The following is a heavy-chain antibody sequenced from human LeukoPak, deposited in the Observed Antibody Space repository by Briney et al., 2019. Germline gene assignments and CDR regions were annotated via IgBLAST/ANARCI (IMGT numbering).Heavy chain of an antibody. V-gene: IGHV3-43*02. CDR2: ISGDASRS. D-gene: IGHD4-11*01. CDR3: GKGYYSDYSGPPHH. CDR1: GFIFEDFA. J-gene: IGHJ5*02. Sequence: GGSLRLSCEGSGFIFEDFAMYWARHTPGKGLEWVSLISGDASRSYYADSVKGRFTISRVNGKNSLYLQMNSLRSEDTALYYCGKGYYSDYSGPPHHWGQGTLVTVSS.